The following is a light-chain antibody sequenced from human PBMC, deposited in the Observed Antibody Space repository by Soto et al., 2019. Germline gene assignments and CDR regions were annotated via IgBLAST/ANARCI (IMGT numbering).Light chain of an antibody. J-gene: IGLJ3*02. Sequence: QAALTQPASVSGSLGQSITISCTGTSSDVGSYNIVSWYQQHPGKVPKLIIYEGSSRPSGVSNRFSGSKSGNTAALTISGLQAEDEADYYCCSYAGSSNWVFGGGTQLTVL. V-gene: IGLV2-23*01. CDR3: CSYAGSSNWV. CDR1: SSDVGSYNI. CDR2: EGS.